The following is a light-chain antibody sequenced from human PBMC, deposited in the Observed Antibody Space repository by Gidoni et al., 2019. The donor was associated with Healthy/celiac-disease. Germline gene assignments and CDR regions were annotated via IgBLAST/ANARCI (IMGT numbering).Light chain of an antibody. Sequence: EIVLTQFPGTLSLSPGERATLSCRASQSVSSSYLAWYQQKPGQAPRLLIYGASSRATGIPDRFSGSGSGTDFTLTISRLEPEDFAVYYCQQYGSSPGYTFXXXTKLEIK. CDR1: QSVSSSY. CDR2: GAS. CDR3: QQYGSSPGYT. J-gene: IGKJ2*01. V-gene: IGKV3-20*01.